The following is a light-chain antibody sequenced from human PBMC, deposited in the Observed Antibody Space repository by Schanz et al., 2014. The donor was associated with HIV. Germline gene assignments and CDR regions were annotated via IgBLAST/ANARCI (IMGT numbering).Light chain of an antibody. CDR1: SSDVGGYYY. CDR2: EVS. J-gene: IGLJ1*01. V-gene: IGLV2-8*01. Sequence: QSALTQPPSASGSPGQSVNISCTGTSSDVGGYYYVSWYQQHPGKAPKLMIYEVSKRPSGVPDRFSGSKSGNTASLTVSGLQAEDEADYYCSSHTRRNTLDVFGTGTKVTV. CDR3: SSHTRRNTLDV.